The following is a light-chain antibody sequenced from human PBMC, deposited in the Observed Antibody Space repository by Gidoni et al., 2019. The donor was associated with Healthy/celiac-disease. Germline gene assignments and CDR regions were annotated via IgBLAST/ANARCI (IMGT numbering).Light chain of an antibody. J-gene: IGKJ3*01. CDR2: DAS. V-gene: IGKV3-11*01. CDR1: QSVSSY. Sequence: EIVLTQSPATLSLSPGERATPSCSARQSVSSYLAWYQQKPGQAPRLLIYDASNRATGIPARFSGSGSGTDFTLTISSLEPEDFAVYYCQQRSNWPVTFGPGTKVDIK. CDR3: QQRSNWPVT.